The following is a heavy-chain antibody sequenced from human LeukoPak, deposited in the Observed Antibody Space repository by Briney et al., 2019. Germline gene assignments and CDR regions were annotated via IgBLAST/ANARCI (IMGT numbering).Heavy chain of an antibody. CDR1: GLTVTNAW. CDR3: STTYYYDSSEGY. J-gene: IGHJ4*02. Sequence: PGGSLRLSCAASGLTVTNAWMNWVRQAPGKGLEWVGRIKSKTDGGTTDYAAPVKGRFTISRDDSKNTLYLQMNSLKTENTAVYYCSTTYYYDSSEGYWGQGTLVTVSS. D-gene: IGHD3-22*01. CDR2: IKSKTDGGTT. V-gene: IGHV3-15*07.